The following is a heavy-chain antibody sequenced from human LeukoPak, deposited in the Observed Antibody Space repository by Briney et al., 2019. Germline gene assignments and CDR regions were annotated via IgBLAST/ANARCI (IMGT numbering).Heavy chain of an antibody. CDR3: ANSGSGSKMGNDAFDI. J-gene: IGHJ3*02. CDR1: GFTFSSYA. V-gene: IGHV3-23*01. D-gene: IGHD3-10*01. Sequence: GGSLRLSCAASGFTFSSYAMSWVRQAPGKGLEWVSAISGSGGSTYYADSVKGRFTISRDNSKNTLYLQMNSLRAEDTAVYYCANSGSGSKMGNDAFDIWGQGTMVTVSS. CDR2: ISGSGGST.